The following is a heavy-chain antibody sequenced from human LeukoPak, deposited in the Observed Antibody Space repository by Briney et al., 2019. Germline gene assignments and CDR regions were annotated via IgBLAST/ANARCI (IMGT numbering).Heavy chain of an antibody. V-gene: IGHV1-2*02. CDR2: SGDT. J-gene: IGHJ4*02. CDR3: ARANFLYCSSTTCLFDY. D-gene: IGHD2-2*01. Sequence: SGDTNYAQKFQGRVTMTRDTSISTAHMEMSRLRSDDTAVYYCARANFLYCSSTTCLFDYWGQGTLVTVSS.